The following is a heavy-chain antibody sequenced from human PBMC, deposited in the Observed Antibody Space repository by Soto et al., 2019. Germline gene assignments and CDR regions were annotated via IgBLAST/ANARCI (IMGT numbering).Heavy chain of an antibody. V-gene: IGHV3-30*18. Sequence: GGSLRLSCAASGFTFSSYGMHWVRQAPGKGLEWVAVISYDGSNKYYADSVKGRFTISRDNSKNTLYLQMNSLRAEDTAVYYCEKDRGAATLDYWGQGTLVTVSS. J-gene: IGHJ4*02. CDR3: EKDRGAATLDY. CDR2: ISYDGSNK. CDR1: GFTFSSYG. D-gene: IGHD6-25*01.